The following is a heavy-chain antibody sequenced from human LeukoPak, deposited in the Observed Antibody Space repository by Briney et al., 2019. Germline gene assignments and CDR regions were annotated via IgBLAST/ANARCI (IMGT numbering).Heavy chain of an antibody. D-gene: IGHD3-22*01. Sequence: ASVKVSCKASGYTFGDYSMHWVRQAPGQAPEWMGWISGGTGSPKYSQRFQGRVTITRDTSARTAYMALSSLRPTDTAVYFCARGRYYSDSSYYYFDSWGQGTLVTVSS. V-gene: IGHV1-3*01. CDR3: ARGRYYSDSSYYYFDS. CDR2: ISGGTGSP. CDR1: GYTFGDYS. J-gene: IGHJ4*02.